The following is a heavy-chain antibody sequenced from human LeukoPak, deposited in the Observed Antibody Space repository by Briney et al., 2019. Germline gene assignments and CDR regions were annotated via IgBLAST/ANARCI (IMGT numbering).Heavy chain of an antibody. Sequence: PSETLSLTCAVYGGSFSGYYWSWIRQPPGKGLEWIGEINHSGSTNYNPSLKSRVTISVDTSKNQFSLKLSSVTAADTAVYYSARHVAYSSGSSCILYYYYYMDVWGKGTTVTISS. V-gene: IGHV4-34*01. CDR1: GGSFSGYY. J-gene: IGHJ6*03. CDR3: ARHVAYSSGSSCILYYYYYMDV. CDR2: INHSGST. D-gene: IGHD2-15*01.